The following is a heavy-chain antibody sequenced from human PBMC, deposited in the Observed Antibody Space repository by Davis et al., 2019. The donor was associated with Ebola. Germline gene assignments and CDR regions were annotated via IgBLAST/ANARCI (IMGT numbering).Heavy chain of an antibody. CDR3: ARDGIATCGKVKYYYGMDV. J-gene: IGHJ6*04. D-gene: IGHD6-13*01. CDR2: IKSDGST. Sequence: GESLKISCAVSGFPITNYWTHWVRQAPGKGLVWVSRIKSDGSTIYADSVKGRFTISRDNAKNTLYLQMNSLRVEDTAVYYCARDGIATCGKVKYYYGMDVWGKGTTVTVSS. CDR1: GFPITNYW. V-gene: IGHV3-74*01.